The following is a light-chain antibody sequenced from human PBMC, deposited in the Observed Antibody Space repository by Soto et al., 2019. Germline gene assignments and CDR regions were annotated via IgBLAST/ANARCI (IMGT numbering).Light chain of an antibody. CDR2: ENN. J-gene: IGLJ1*01. V-gene: IGLV1-40*01. Sequence: QSVLTQPPSVSESPGQRGTISCTWGSSNIGAGYEAHWYQQVPGTAPKLLIYENNNRPSGVPDRFSGSKSGTSASLAITGLQAEDEAEYYCQSYDSSLSGYVFGTGTKLTVL. CDR3: QSYDSSLSGYV. CDR1: SSNIGAGYE.